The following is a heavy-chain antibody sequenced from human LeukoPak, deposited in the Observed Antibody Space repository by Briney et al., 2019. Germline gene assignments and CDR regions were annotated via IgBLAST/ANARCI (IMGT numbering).Heavy chain of an antibody. Sequence: PGGSLRLSCAASGFTFSSYAMHWVRQAPGKGLEWVAVISYDGSNKYYADSVKGRFTISRDNSKNTLYLQMNSLRAEDTAVYYCAREALNYDLPYFDYWGQGTLVTVSS. D-gene: IGHD3-16*01. CDR2: ISYDGSNK. CDR3: AREALNYDLPYFDY. J-gene: IGHJ4*02. V-gene: IGHV3-30-3*01. CDR1: GFTFSSYA.